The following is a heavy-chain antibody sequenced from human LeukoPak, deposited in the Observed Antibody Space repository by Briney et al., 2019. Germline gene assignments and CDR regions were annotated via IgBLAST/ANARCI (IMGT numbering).Heavy chain of an antibody. J-gene: IGHJ6*02. Sequence: GGSLRLSCAASGFAFSSYAMCWVREAQAKGLGRVGLIWNDGINKYYADSVKGRFTISRDNSKNTLYLEMNSLRAEDTAVYYCARAPGWQQPYGMDVWGQGTTVIVSS. CDR3: ARAPGWQQPYGMDV. CDR2: IWNDGINK. V-gene: IGHV3-33*08. CDR1: GFAFSSYA. D-gene: IGHD5-24*01.